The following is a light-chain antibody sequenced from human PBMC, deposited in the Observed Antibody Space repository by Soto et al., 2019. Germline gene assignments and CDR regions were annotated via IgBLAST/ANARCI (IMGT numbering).Light chain of an antibody. Sequence: SYELPQPSSVSVSPGQTARITCSGDVLAKKYARWFQQKPGQAPVVVIYKDSERPSGIPERFSGSSSGTTVTLTISGAQVEDEADYYCYSAADNNLGVFGGGTKLTVL. CDR2: KDS. CDR3: YSAADNNLGV. CDR1: VLAKKY. J-gene: IGLJ2*01. V-gene: IGLV3-27*01.